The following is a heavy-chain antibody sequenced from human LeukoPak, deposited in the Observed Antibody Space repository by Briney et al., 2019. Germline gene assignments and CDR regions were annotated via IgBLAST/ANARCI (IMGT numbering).Heavy chain of an antibody. V-gene: IGHV4-59*01. CDR2: IYYSEST. Sequence: SETLSVTCTGSGGSISSYYWIWIRQPPGKGLEWIGYIYYSESTNYNPSLKIRVTISVDTSKNQFSLKLSSVTAADTAVYYCARDPEGYCSGGSCYSGYAFDIWAKGQWSPSLQ. D-gene: IGHD2-15*01. CDR1: GGSISSYY. J-gene: IGHJ3*02. CDR3: ARDPEGYCSGGSCYSGYAFDI.